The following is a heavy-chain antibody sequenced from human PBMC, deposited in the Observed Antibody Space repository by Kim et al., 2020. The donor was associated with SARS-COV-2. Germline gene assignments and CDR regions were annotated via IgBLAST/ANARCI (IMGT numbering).Heavy chain of an antibody. Sequence: GGSLRLSCVASGFTFSNYGMHWVRQAPGKGLEWVGIVSYEGRNTFYAGSVEGRFSISRDNSKNTLYLQMNSLRSEDTALYYCVKEAALTTIVVYYYFDFWGQGTLVTISS. V-gene: IGHV3-30*18. CDR2: VSYEGRNT. CDR1: GFTFSNYG. D-gene: IGHD3-22*01. J-gene: IGHJ4*02. CDR3: VKEAALTTIVVYYYFDF.